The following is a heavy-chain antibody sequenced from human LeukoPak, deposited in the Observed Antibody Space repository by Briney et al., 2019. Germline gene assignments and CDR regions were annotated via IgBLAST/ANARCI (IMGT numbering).Heavy chain of an antibody. CDR1: GYTFTSYG. V-gene: IGHV1-18*01. J-gene: IGHJ4*02. Sequence: ASVKVSCKASGYTFTSYGISWVRQAPGQGLEWMGWINAYNGNTNYAQKLQGRVTMTTDTSTSTAYMELRSLRSDDTAVYYCARTITIFGVVPGDYWGQGTLVTVSS. CDR3: ARTITIFGVVPGDY. D-gene: IGHD3-3*01. CDR2: INAYNGNT.